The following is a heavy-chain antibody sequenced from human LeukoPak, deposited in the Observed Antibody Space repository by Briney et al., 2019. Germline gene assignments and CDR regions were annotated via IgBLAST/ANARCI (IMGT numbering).Heavy chain of an antibody. Sequence: ASVKVSCKASGYTFTDYYIHWVRQAPGQGLEWMGSINTYSGATNYAQRFQGRVTMTRDTSISTAYMELVRVRSDDSAIYYCARDPTLGFYYFYLDVWGKGTTVTVSS. J-gene: IGHJ6*03. CDR1: GYTFTDYY. CDR2: INTYSGAT. V-gene: IGHV1-2*02. D-gene: IGHD2-2*03. CDR3: ARDPTLGFYYFYLDV.